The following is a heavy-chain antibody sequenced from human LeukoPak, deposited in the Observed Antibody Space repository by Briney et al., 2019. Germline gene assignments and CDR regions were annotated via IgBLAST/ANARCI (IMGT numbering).Heavy chain of an antibody. J-gene: IGHJ5*02. CDR3: AGETTVTGWFDP. CDR1: GFIFSSNR. CDR2: INSDGSST. D-gene: IGHD4-17*01. Sequence: GGSLRLSCAASGFIFSSNRMHWVRQPPGKGLVWVSRINSDGSSTSYADSVKGRFTISRDNAKNTLYLQMNSLRAEDTAVYYCAGETTVTGWFDPWGQGTLSPSPQ. V-gene: IGHV3-74*01.